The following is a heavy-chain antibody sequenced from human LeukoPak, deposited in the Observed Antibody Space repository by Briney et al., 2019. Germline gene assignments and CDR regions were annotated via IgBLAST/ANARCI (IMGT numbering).Heavy chain of an antibody. CDR2: INTNGDSA. V-gene: IGHV3-74*01. CDR3: AKRSSGWGFDY. D-gene: IGHD6-19*01. Sequence: GGSLRLSCAVSGFKFSSYWMNWVRQVPGKGLMWVAHINTNGDSANYADSVKGRFTISRDNAKNSLYLQMNSLRAEDTALYYCAKRSSGWGFDYWGQGTLVTVSS. J-gene: IGHJ4*02. CDR1: GFKFSSYW.